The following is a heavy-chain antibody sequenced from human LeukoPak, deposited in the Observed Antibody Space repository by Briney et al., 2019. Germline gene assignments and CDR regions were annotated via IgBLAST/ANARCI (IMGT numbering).Heavy chain of an antibody. CDR2: ISGSGGST. J-gene: IGHJ4*02. Sequence: PGGSLRLSCVASEFTFSIYAMSWVRQAPGKGLEWVSGISGSGGSTHYADSVQGRFTVSRDNSKNTLYLQMINLRAEDTAVYYCAKRPGSSSSWFYFYYWVQGTLVTVSS. V-gene: IGHV3-23*01. CDR3: AKRPGSSSSWFYFYY. CDR1: EFTFSIYA. D-gene: IGHD6-13*01.